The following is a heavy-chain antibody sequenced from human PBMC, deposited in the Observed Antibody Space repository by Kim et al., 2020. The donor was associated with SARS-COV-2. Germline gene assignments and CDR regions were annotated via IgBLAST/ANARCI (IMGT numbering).Heavy chain of an antibody. CDR1: GFTFSSYA. CDR2: ISGSGGST. Sequence: GGSLRLSCAASGFTFSSYAMSWVRQAPGKGLEWVSAISGSGGSTYYADSVKGRFTISRDNSKNTLYLQMNSLRAEDTAVYYCAKDLRQLWTADYGMDVWGQGTTVTVSS. V-gene: IGHV3-23*01. J-gene: IGHJ6*02. D-gene: IGHD5-18*01. CDR3: AKDLRQLWTADYGMDV.